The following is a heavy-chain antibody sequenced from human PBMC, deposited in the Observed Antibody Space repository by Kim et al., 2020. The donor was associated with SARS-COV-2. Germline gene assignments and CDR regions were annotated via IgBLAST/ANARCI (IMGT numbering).Heavy chain of an antibody. CDR2: ISYDGSNK. V-gene: IGHV3-30*18. CDR1: GFTFSTYG. D-gene: IGHD3-22*01. CDR3: AKVYYYDSSGYLDY. Sequence: GGSLRLSCAASGFTFSTYGMHWVRQAPGKGLEWVAVISYDGSNKYYADSVKGRFTISRDNSKNTLYLQMNSLRAEDTAVYYCAKVYYYDSSGYLDYWGQGTLVTVSS. J-gene: IGHJ4*02.